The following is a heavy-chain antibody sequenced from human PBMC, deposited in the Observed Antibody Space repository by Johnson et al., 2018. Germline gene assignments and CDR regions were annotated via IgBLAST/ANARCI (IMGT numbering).Heavy chain of an antibody. D-gene: IGHD6-25*01. CDR1: GDSINSYY. Sequence: QVQLQESGPGLVKXSETLSLXCTVSGDSINSYYWSWIRQPPGKGLEWIGYIYYRGGSNYNPSLKSRVTISVDTSKNQISLRLSSVTAADTALYYCAGGHPYDAFGIWGQGTMVTVSS. CDR3: AGGHPYDAFGI. J-gene: IGHJ3*02. CDR2: IYYRGGS. V-gene: IGHV4-59*01.